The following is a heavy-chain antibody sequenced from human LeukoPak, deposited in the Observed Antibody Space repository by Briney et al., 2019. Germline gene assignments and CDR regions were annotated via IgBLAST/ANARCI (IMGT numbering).Heavy chain of an antibody. CDR1: GFTFSSYA. D-gene: IGHD1-26*01. J-gene: IGHJ4*02. Sequence: GGSLRLSCAASGFTFSSYAMSWVRQAPGRGLEWVSAFSGSGGKTYYADSVKGRFTISRDNSKNTLYLQMNSLRAEDTAVYYCAKGIRWELPFDYWGQGALVTVSS. CDR3: AKGIRWELPFDY. CDR2: FSGSGGKT. V-gene: IGHV3-23*01.